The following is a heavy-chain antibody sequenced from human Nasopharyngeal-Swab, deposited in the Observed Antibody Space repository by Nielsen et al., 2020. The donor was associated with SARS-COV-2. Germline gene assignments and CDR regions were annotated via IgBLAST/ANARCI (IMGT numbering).Heavy chain of an antibody. J-gene: IGHJ4*02. Sequence: GSLRLSCTVSGGSISSYYWSWIRQPPGKGLEWIGYIYYSGSTNYNPSLKSRVTISVDTSKNQFSLKLSSVTAADTAVYYCARGAYYYDSSGWGRPPLPDYWGQGTLVTVSS. D-gene: IGHD3-22*01. V-gene: IGHV4-59*01. CDR3: ARGAYYYDSSGWGRPPLPDY. CDR2: IYYSGST. CDR1: GGSISSYY.